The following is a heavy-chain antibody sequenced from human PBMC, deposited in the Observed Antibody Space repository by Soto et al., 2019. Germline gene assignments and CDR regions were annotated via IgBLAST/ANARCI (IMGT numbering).Heavy chain of an antibody. D-gene: IGHD3-3*02. CDR3: ARGGISSPHGYYFDY. J-gene: IGHJ4*02. V-gene: IGHV3-30-3*01. Sequence: GGSLRLSCAASGFTSSSYAMHWVRQAPGKGLEWVAVISYDGSNKYYADSVKGRFTISRDNSKNTLYLQMNSLRAEDTAVYYCARGGISSPHGYYFDYWGPGTLVTSPQ. CDR2: ISYDGSNK. CDR1: GFTSSSYA.